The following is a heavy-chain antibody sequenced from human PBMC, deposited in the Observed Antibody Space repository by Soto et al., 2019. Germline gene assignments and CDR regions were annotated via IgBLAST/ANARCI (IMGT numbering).Heavy chain of an antibody. CDR1: GLTFSSSS. CDR2: ISGDSGRI. Sequence: VQLVESGGGLVQPGESLRLSCAASGLTFSSSSINWVRQAPGKGLEWVSYISGDSGRIYYADSVKGRFTISRDNGKNSLYLQMNSLRDEDTAVYYCARYGYSSSIQDYWGQGTLVTVSS. D-gene: IGHD6-6*01. CDR3: ARYGYSSSIQDY. J-gene: IGHJ4*02. V-gene: IGHV3-48*02.